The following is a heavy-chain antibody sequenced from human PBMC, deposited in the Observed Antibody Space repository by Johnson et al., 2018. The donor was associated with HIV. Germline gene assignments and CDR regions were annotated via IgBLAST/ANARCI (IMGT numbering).Heavy chain of an antibody. J-gene: IGHJ3*02. CDR2: ISSSDSTI. Sequence: QVQLVESGGGLVKPGGSLRLSCVASGFTFSDYYMSWIRQAPGKGLEWISYISSSDSTIYSADSVQGRFTISRDNAKKSLYLQMNSLRAEDTALYYCARVSTMIVVARNDAFDIWGQGTMVAVSS. V-gene: IGHV3-11*01. CDR1: GFTFSDYY. D-gene: IGHD3-22*01. CDR3: ARVSTMIVVARNDAFDI.